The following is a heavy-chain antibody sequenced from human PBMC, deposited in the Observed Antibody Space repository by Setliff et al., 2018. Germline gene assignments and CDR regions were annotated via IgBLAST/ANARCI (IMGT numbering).Heavy chain of an antibody. CDR3: AKGGDWDDEHYAFDI. CDR2: VASTGSFT. Sequence: GGSLRLSCEGSGFIFTKYFMSWFRQAPGKGLEWVSYVASTGSFTKEADSVRGRFSVSRDNSKKSVFLQMNDLRVEDTAVYFCAKGGDWDDEHYAFDIWGQGTMVTVSS. J-gene: IGHJ3*02. CDR1: GFIFTKYF. V-gene: IGHV3-11*03. D-gene: IGHD1-1*01.